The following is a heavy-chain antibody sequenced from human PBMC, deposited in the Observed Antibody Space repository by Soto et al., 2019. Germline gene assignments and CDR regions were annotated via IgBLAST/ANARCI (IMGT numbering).Heavy chain of an antibody. CDR1: GDSLTSSSFC. Sequence: SETLSLTCAVSGDSLTSSSFCWGWIRQPPGKGLEWIGTICYSGSTNYNPSLQSRVTISLDTSNYQFSLKLSSVTAADTAVYYCAKDGDGRMTTNPYYYDGMDVWGPGTTVTVSS. V-gene: IGHV4-39*07. D-gene: IGHD4-4*01. CDR2: ICYSGST. J-gene: IGHJ6*02. CDR3: AKDGDGRMTTNPYYYDGMDV.